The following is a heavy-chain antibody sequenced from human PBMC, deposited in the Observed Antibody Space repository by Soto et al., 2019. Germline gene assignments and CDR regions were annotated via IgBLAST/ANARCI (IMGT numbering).Heavy chain of an antibody. CDR2: VSGNGGNT. CDR1: GFSFSSYT. D-gene: IGHD1-26*01. V-gene: IGHV3-23*01. Sequence: GGFLRLSCVASGFSFSSYTMNWVRQAPGKGLEWVSGVSGNGGNTYYADSVKGRFSISRDNSKNTLYLQLNSLRAEDTAIYYCAKDRMGASGWFDPWGQGTPVTVSS. J-gene: IGHJ5*02. CDR3: AKDRMGASGWFDP.